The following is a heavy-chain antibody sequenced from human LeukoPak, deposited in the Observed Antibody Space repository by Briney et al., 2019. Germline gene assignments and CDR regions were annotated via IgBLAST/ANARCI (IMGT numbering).Heavy chain of an antibody. CDR2: ISGSGGST. V-gene: IGHV3-23*01. D-gene: IGHD4-17*01. Sequence: GGSLRLSCAASGFTFSSYWMHWVRQAPGKGLEWVSAISGSGGSTYYADSVKGRFTISRDNSKNTLYLQMNSLRAEDTAVYYCAKAYGDYVDAFDLWGQGTMVTVSS. CDR1: GFTFSSYW. J-gene: IGHJ3*01. CDR3: AKAYGDYVDAFDL.